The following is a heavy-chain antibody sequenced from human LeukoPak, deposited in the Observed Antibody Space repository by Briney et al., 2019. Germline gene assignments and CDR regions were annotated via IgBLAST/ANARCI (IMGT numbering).Heavy chain of an antibody. CDR1: GGTFSSYA. J-gene: IGHJ5*01. CDR3: ARGSAAGSWFDS. Sequence: SVKVSCKASGGTFSSYAISWVRQAPGQGLEWMGGIIPIFGTANYAQKFQGRVTITADESTSTAYMELSSLRSDDTAVYYCARGSAAGSWFDSWGQGTLVTVSS. D-gene: IGHD6-13*01. CDR2: IIPIFGTA. V-gene: IGHV1-69*01.